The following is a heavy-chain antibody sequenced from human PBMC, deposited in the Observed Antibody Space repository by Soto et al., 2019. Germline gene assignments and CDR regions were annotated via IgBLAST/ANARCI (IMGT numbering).Heavy chain of an antibody. CDR3: AKDDGFRYEIIAARPPYYFDY. D-gene: IGHD6-6*01. Sequence: ESGGGVVQPGRSLRLSCAASGFTFSSYGMHWVRQAPGKGLEWVAVISYDGSNKYYADSVKGRFTISRDNSKNTLYLQMNSLRAEDTAVYYCAKDDGFRYEIIAARPPYYFDYWGQGTLVTVSS. CDR2: ISYDGSNK. V-gene: IGHV3-30*18. CDR1: GFTFSSYG. J-gene: IGHJ4*02.